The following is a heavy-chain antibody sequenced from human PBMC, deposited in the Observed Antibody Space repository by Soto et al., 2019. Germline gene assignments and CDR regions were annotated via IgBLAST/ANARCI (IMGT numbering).Heavy chain of an antibody. CDR2: INSYASRT. D-gene: IGHD2-8*02. V-gene: IGHV3-74*01. CDR3: XXEKNSQTAEXTVGLYCVRESEDVTSNFDD. CDR1: GFTVSSNY. Sequence: GWSPRLSCAASGFTVSSNYMSWVRQAPGKGLVWVSRINSYASRTDYADSVKGRFTISRDNAKKTLYLKMNSLRAEDTAVYYCXXEKNSQTAEXTVGLYCVRESEDVTSNFDDWGQGRMVTVSP. J-gene: IGHJ4*02.